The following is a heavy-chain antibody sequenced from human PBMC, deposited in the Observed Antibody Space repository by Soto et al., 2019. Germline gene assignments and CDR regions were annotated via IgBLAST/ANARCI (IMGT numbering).Heavy chain of an antibody. J-gene: IGHJ3*02. Sequence: GGSLRLSCAASGFTFSSYAMSWVRQAPGKGLEWVSAISGSGGSTYYADSVKGRFTISRDNSKNTLYLQMNSLRAEDTAVYYCAKISDYYGSGYDAFDIWGQGTMVTVSS. V-gene: IGHV3-23*01. D-gene: IGHD3-10*01. CDR1: GFTFSSYA. CDR3: AKISDYYGSGYDAFDI. CDR2: ISGSGGST.